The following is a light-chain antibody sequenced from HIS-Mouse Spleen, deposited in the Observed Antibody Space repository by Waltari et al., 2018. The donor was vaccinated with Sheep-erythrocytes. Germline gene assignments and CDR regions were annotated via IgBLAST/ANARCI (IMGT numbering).Light chain of an antibody. CDR3: YSTDSSGNHWV. V-gene: IGLV3-10*01. CDR1: ALPNTY. CDR2: EDS. Sequence: SYELTQPPSVSVSPGQTARNTCSGDALPNTYAYWYQQKSGQAPVLVIYEDSKRPSGIPERFSGSSSGTMATLTISGAQVEDDADYYCYSTDSSGNHWVFGGGTKLTVL. J-gene: IGLJ3*02.